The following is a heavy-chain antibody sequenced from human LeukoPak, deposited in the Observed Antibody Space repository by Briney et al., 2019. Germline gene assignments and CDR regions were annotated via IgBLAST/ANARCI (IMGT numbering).Heavy chain of an antibody. V-gene: IGHV3-74*01. J-gene: IGHJ6*03. CDR2: INSDGGTT. CDR1: GFTFGTYW. CDR3: AKDRCSNGIGCFYYYMDV. D-gene: IGHD2-8*01. Sequence: GSLRLSCGASGFTFGTYWMHWVRQAPGKGLVWVSGINSDGGTTTYADSVKGRFTISRDNAKNTLYLQMNSLRAEDTAMYYCAKDRCSNGIGCFYYYMDVWGKGTTVTISS.